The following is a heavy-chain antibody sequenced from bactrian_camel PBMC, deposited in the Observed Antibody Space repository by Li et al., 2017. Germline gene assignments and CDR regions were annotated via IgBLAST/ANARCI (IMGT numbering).Heavy chain of an antibody. CDR1: GFAFSTYY. CDR2: IKSDGSDT. CDR3: ATGTADADCSGGYCSVEN. J-gene: IGHJ4*01. Sequence: QVQLVESGGGLVQPGGSLRLSCAASGFAFSTYYMYWVRQAPGKGLEWVSSIKSDGSDTDYADSVKGRFTISRDNAKNAVYLQLNSLKSEDTALYYCATGTADADCSGGYCSVENWGQETQVTVS. D-gene: IGHD2*01. V-gene: IGHV3-2*01.